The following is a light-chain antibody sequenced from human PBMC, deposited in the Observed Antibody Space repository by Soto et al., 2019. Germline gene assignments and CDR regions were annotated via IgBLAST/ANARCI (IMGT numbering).Light chain of an antibody. CDR1: GSDICAYNF. J-gene: IGLJ3*02. CDR3: YSYAGRNIWV. Sequence: QSALAQPPSASGSPGQSVTISCTGSGSDICAYNFVSWYQQHPGKAPKLMIFGVTERPSGVPDRFSGSKSGNTASLTVSGLQADDEAVYYFYSYAGRNIWVFGGGTKLTVL. CDR2: GVT. V-gene: IGLV2-8*01.